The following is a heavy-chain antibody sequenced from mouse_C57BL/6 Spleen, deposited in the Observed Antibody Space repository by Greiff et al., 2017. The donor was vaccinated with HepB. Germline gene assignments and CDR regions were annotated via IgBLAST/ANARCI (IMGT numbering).Heavy chain of an antibody. CDR2: INPSNGGT. V-gene: IGHV1-53*01. Sequence: VQLQQSGTELVKPGASVKLSCKASGYTFTSYWMHWVKQRPGQGLEWIGNINPSNGGTNYNEKFKSKATLTVDKSSSTAYMQLSSLTSEDSAVYYCARWGYGNYGLGAYWGQGTLVTVSA. CDR1: GYTFTSYW. D-gene: IGHD2-1*01. J-gene: IGHJ3*01. CDR3: ARWGYGNYGLGAY.